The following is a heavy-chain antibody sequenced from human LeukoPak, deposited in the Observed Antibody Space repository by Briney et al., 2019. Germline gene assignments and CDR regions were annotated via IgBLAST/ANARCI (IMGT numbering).Heavy chain of an antibody. J-gene: IGHJ3*02. CDR3: ARHSAHSSTNDAFDI. D-gene: IGHD6-13*01. Sequence: SETLSLTCTVSGGSISSYYWSWIRQPAGKGLEWIGYIYDSESTNYNPSLKSRVTILIDTSKDQFSLKLSSVTAADTAVYYCARHSAHSSTNDAFDIWGQGTMVTVSS. CDR1: GGSISSYY. V-gene: IGHV4-59*01. CDR2: IYDSEST.